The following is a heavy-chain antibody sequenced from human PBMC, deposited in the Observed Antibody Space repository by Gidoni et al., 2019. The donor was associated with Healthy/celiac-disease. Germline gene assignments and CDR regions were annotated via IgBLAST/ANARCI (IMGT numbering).Heavy chain of an antibody. Sequence: QVQLVQSGAEVTKPGASVKVSCKASGYTFTSYGISWLRPAPGQGLEWMRWISAYTGNTNYAQKLQGRVTMTTDTSTSTGYMELRSLRSDDTAVYYCARDVAAAGTGGDGMDVWGQGTTVTVCS. V-gene: IGHV1-18*01. J-gene: IGHJ6*02. CDR2: ISAYTGNT. CDR3: ARDVAAAGTGGDGMDV. D-gene: IGHD6-13*01. CDR1: GYTFTSYG.